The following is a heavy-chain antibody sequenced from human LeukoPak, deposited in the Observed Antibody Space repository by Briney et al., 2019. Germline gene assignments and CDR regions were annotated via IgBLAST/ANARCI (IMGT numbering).Heavy chain of an antibody. D-gene: IGHD6-19*01. J-gene: IGHJ4*02. V-gene: IGHV1-18*01. CDR1: GGTFSSYA. CDR2: ISAYNGNT. Sequence: ASVKVSCKASGGTFSSYAISWVRQAPGQGLEWMGWISAYNGNTNYAQKLQGRVTMTTDTSTSTAYMELRSLRSDDTAVYYCARDPGIAVAGTSDYWGQGTLVTVSS. CDR3: ARDPGIAVAGTSDY.